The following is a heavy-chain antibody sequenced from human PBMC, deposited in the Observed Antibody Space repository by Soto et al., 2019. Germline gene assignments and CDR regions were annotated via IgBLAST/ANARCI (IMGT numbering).Heavy chain of an antibody. D-gene: IGHD3-22*01. V-gene: IGHV3-33*01. CDR1: GFTFSSYG. CDR2: IWYDGSNK. J-gene: IGHJ4*02. CDR3: TTAPPWTMIVVVIDY. Sequence: GGSLRLSCAASGFTFSSYGMHWVRQAPGKGLEWVAVIWYDGSNKFYADSVKGRFTISRDNSKNTLYLQMNSLKTEDTAVYYCTTAPPWTMIVVVIDYWGQGTLVTVSS.